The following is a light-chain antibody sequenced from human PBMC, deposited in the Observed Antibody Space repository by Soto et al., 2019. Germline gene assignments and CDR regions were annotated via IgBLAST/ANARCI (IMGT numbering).Light chain of an antibody. CDR2: DVS. V-gene: IGLV2-11*01. CDR3: GSYAGSYPLV. Sequence: QSALTQPRSLSGSPGQSVTISCTGTSSDVGGYNFVSWYQHHPGKAPKLMIYDVSKRPSGVPDRFSGSKSGSTASLTISGLQAEDEADYYCGSYAGSYPLVFGGGTKVTLL. J-gene: IGLJ3*02. CDR1: SSDVGGYNF.